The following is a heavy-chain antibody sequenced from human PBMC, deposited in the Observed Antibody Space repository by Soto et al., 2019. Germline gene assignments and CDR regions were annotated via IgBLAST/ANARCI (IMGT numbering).Heavy chain of an antibody. CDR3: ARGGDYYDSSGYYNDAFDI. CDR2: TYYRSKWYN. V-gene: IGHV6-1*01. J-gene: IGHJ3*02. D-gene: IGHD3-22*01. Sequence: SQTLSLTCDISGDSVSSNSAASNWIRKSPSRGLEWLGRTYYRSKWYNDYAVSVKSRITINPDTSKNQFSLQLNSVTPEDTAVYYCARGGDYYDSSGYYNDAFDIWGQGTMVTVSS. CDR1: GDSVSSNSAA.